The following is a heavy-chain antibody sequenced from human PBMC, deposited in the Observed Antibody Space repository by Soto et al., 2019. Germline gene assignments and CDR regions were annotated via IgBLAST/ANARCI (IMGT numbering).Heavy chain of an antibody. CDR1: GGSISSSSYY. CDR3: ARRRSSNGGRAFDI. J-gene: IGHJ3*02. Sequence: SETLSLTCTVSGGSISSSSYYWGWIRQPPGKGLEWIGSIYYSGSTYYNPSLKSRVTISVDTSKNQFSLKLSSVTAADTAVYYCARRRSSNGGRAFDIWGQGTMVTVSS. V-gene: IGHV4-39*01. CDR2: IYYSGST. D-gene: IGHD6-13*01.